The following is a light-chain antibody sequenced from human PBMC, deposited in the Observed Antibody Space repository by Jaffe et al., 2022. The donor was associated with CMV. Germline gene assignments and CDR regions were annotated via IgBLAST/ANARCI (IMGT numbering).Light chain of an antibody. CDR1: SGHSSYS. V-gene: IGLV4-69*01. CDR2: VNTDGSH. CDR3: QTWGTGIEV. Sequence: QLVLTQSPSASASLGASVKLTCTLTSGHSSYSIAWHQQQPNKGPRYLMKVNTDGSHTKGDGIPDRFSGSSSGAERYLSISNLQSEDEADYYCQTWGTGIEVFGGGTKLTVL. J-gene: IGLJ3*02.